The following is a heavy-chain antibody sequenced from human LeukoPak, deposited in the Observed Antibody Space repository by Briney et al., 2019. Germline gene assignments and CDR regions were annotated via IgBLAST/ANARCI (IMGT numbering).Heavy chain of an antibody. CDR3: ATFRGYSYGYEENY. D-gene: IGHD5-18*01. V-gene: IGHV3-7*01. Sequence: GGSLRLSCAASGFTFSDYYMSWIRQAPGKGLEWVANIKQDGNEKYYVDSVKGRFTISRDNSKNTLYLQMNSLRAEDTAVYYCATFRGYSYGYEENYWGQGTLATVSS. J-gene: IGHJ4*02. CDR2: IKQDGNEK. CDR1: GFTFSDYY.